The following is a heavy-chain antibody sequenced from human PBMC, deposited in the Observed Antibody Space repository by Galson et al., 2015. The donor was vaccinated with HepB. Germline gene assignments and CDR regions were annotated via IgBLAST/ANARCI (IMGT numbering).Heavy chain of an antibody. V-gene: IGHV3-9*01. CDR3: ATFMVRRHYDFWSGNTQIGNYYYGMDV. CDR2: ISWNSGSI. Sequence: SLRLSCAASGFTFDDYAMHWVRQAPGKGLEWVSGISWNSGSIGYADSVKGRFTISRDNAKNSLYLQMNSLRAEDTALYYCATFMVRRHYDFWSGNTQIGNYYYGMDVWGQGTTVTVSS. D-gene: IGHD3-3*01. J-gene: IGHJ6*02. CDR1: GFTFDDYA.